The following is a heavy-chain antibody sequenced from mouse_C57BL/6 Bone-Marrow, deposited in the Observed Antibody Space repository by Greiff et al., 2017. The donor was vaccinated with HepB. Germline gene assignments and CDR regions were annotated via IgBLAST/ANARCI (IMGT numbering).Heavy chain of an antibody. V-gene: IGHV5-6*02. CDR1: GFTFSSYG. Sequence: DVKLVESGGDLVKPGGSLKLSCAASGFTFSSYGMSWVRQTPDKRLEWVATISSGGSYTYYPDSVKGRFTISRDNAKNTLYLQMSSLKSEDTAMYYCARERYFDYWGQGTTLTVSS. CDR2: ISSGGSYT. CDR3: ARERYFDY. J-gene: IGHJ2*01.